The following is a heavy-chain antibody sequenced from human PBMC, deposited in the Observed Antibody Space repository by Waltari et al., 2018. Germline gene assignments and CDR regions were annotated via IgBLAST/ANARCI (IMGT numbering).Heavy chain of an antibody. Sequence: QVQLQESGPGLVKPSEPLPLPSPVPPASFITSSWSWIRQPPGKGLEWIGYIYYSGSTNYNPSLKSRVTISVDTSKNQFSLKLSSVTAADTAVYYCARAVGWLTYYFDYWGQGTLVTVSS. V-gene: IGHV4-59*01. CDR2: IYYSGST. CDR1: PASFITSS. J-gene: IGHJ4*02. D-gene: IGHD5-12*01. CDR3: ARAVGWLTYYFDY.